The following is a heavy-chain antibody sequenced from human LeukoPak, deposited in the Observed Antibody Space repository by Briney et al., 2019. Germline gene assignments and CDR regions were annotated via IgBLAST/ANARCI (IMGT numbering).Heavy chain of an antibody. CDR2: IIPILGIA. CDR1: GGTFSSYA. Sequence: VASVKVSCKASGGTFSSYAISWVRQAPGQGLEWMGRIIPILGIANYAQKFQGRVTITADKSTNTVYMELSSLRSEDTAVYYCARDRDYDIGGGMDVWGQGTTVTVSS. V-gene: IGHV1-69*04. CDR3: ARDRDYDIGGGMDV. D-gene: IGHD3-9*01. J-gene: IGHJ6*02.